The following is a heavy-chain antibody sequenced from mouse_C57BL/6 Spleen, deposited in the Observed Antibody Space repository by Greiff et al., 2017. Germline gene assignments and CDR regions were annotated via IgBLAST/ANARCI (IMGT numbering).Heavy chain of an antibody. CDR3: ARSGSSGWAY. V-gene: IGHV1-61*01. CDR2: IYPSDSET. Sequence: QVQLQQPGAELVRPGSSVKLSCKASGYTFTSYWMDWVKQRPGQGLEWIGKIYPSDSETNYNQTFKHKATSTVDKSSSTASMQLSSLTSEDSAVYYCARSGSSGWAYWGQGTLVTVSA. D-gene: IGHD3-2*02. CDR1: GYTFTSYW. J-gene: IGHJ3*01.